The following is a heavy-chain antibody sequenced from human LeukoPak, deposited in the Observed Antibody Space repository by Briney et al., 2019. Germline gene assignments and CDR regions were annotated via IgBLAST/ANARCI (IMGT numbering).Heavy chain of an antibody. V-gene: IGHV3-30-3*01. CDR3: ARDREAVAGLTYYYYYGMDV. J-gene: IGHJ6*02. D-gene: IGHD6-19*01. CDR1: GFTFSSYA. CDR2: ISYDGSNK. Sequence: GGSLRLSCAASGFTFSSYAMHWVRQAPGKGLEWVAVISYDGSNKYYADSVKGRFTISRDNSKNTLYLQMNSLRAEDTAVYYCARDREAVAGLTYYYYYGMDVWGQGTTVTVSS.